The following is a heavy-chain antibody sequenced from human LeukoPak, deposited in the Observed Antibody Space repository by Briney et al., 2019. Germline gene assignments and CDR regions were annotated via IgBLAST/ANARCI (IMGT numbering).Heavy chain of an antibody. CDR1: GYTFTSYA. D-gene: IGHD6-13*01. Sequence: AASVTVSCKASGYTFTSYAMHWVRQAPGQRLEWMGWINAGNGNTKYSQKFQGRVTITRDTSASTAYMELSSLRSEDTAVYYCARELRYSSSWEGLDYWGQGTLVTVSS. CDR2: INAGNGNT. V-gene: IGHV1-3*01. J-gene: IGHJ4*02. CDR3: ARELRYSSSWEGLDY.